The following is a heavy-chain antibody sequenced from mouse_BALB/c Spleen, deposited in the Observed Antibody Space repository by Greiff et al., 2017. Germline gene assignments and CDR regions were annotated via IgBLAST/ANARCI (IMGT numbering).Heavy chain of an antibody. CDR2: ISTYYGDA. CDR3: ARKPWFAY. CDR1: GYTFTDYA. J-gene: IGHJ3*01. Sequence: QVQLQQSGAELVRPGVSVKISCKGSGYTFTDYAMHWVKQSHAKSLEWIGVISTYYGDASYNQKFKGKATMTVDKSSSTAYMELARLTSEDSAIYYCARKPWFAYWGQGTLVTVSA. V-gene: IGHV1S137*01.